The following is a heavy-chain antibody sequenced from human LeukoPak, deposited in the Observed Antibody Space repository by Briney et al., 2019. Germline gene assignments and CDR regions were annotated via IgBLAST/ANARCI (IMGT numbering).Heavy chain of an antibody. D-gene: IGHD6-13*01. V-gene: IGHV4-59*01. J-gene: IGHJ4*02. CDR3: ARGIAVAGTDY. Sequence: PSETLSLTCTVSGGSISSYYWSWIRQPPGKGLEWIGYIHYSGSTNYNPSLKSRVTISVDTSKNQFSLKLSSVTAADTAVYYCARGIAVAGTDYWGQGTLVTVSS. CDR1: GGSISSYY. CDR2: IHYSGST.